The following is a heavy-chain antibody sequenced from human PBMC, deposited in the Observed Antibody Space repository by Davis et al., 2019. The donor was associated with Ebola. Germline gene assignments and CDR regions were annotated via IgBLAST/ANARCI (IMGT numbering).Heavy chain of an antibody. CDR2: IYYTGST. V-gene: IGHV4-39*01. D-gene: IGHD3-9*01. CDR3: ARQDYYISATRGWFDP. CDR1: GGPITSSSYQ. Sequence: PSETLSLTCTVSGGPITSSSYQWGWVRQPPGKGLEWIGTIYYTGSTYYNPSLESRVTISVDTSKNQFSLKLISVTAADTAVYYCARQDYYISATRGWFDPWGQGTLVTVSS. J-gene: IGHJ5*02.